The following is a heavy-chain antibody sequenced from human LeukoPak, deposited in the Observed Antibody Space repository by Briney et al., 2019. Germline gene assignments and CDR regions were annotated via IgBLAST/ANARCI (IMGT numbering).Heavy chain of an antibody. CDR1: GFTFSSYG. J-gene: IGHJ4*02. CDR3: AKGVYCSSTSCSWDLYY. D-gene: IGHD2-2*01. Sequence: GGSLRLSCAASGFTFSSYGMHWVRQAPGKGLEWVAVISYDGSNKYYADSAKGRFTISRDNSKNTLYLQMNSLRAEDTAVYYCAKGVYCSSTSCSWDLYYWGQGTLVTVSS. CDR2: ISYDGSNK. V-gene: IGHV3-30*18.